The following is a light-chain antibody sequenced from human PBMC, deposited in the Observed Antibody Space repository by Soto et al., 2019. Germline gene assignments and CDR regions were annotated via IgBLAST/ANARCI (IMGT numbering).Light chain of an antibody. CDR3: QHTNSFPYT. J-gene: IGKJ2*01. Sequence: DIQMTQSPSSVSASVGDRVTITCRASQGINSWLAWYQQKLGKAPKLLIYAASSLQRGVPSRFSGSGSGTDFSLTINSLQPEDFATYYCQHTNSFPYTFGQGTKLEIK. V-gene: IGKV1-12*01. CDR2: AAS. CDR1: QGINSW.